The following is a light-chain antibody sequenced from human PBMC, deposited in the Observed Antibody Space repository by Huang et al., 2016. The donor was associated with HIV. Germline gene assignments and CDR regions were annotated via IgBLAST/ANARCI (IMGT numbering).Light chain of an antibody. Sequence: EIVLTQSPAFQSVTPKEKVTITCRASQSIGRSLHWYQQKPDQSPKLLIKFASQPFSGVPSRISGSGSGTDFTLTINSLEAEDAATYYCHQSSSLPWTFGQGTKVEIK. CDR2: FAS. V-gene: IGKV6-21*01. CDR1: QSIGRS. CDR3: HQSSSLPWT. J-gene: IGKJ1*01.